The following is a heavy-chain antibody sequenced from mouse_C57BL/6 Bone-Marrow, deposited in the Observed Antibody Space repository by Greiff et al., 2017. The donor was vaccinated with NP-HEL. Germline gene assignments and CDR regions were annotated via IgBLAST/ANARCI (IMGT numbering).Heavy chain of an antibody. V-gene: IGHV1-59*01. CDR1: GYTFTSYW. CDR3: ASGSSYWYFDV. D-gene: IGHD1-1*01. Sequence: VQLQQSGAELVRPGTSVKLSCKASGYTFTSYWMHWVKQRPGQGLEWIGVIDPSDSYTNYNQKFKGKATLTVDTSSSTAYMQLSSLTSEDSAVYYCASGSSYWYFDVWGTGTTVTVSS. J-gene: IGHJ1*03. CDR2: IDPSDSYT.